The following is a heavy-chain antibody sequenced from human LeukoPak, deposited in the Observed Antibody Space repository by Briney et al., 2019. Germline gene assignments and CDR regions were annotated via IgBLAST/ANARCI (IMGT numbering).Heavy chain of an antibody. D-gene: IGHD3-10*01. CDR3: AKEITGGLYYMDV. CDR1: GGSFSGYY. V-gene: IGHV4-34*01. J-gene: IGHJ6*03. CDR2: IYHSGNT. Sequence: SETLSLTCAVYGGSFSGYYWSWIRQPPGKGLEWIANIYHSGNTYYNPPLKSRVTISVDTSKNQFSLKLSSVTAADTAVYYCAKEITGGLYYMDVWGKGTTVTVSS.